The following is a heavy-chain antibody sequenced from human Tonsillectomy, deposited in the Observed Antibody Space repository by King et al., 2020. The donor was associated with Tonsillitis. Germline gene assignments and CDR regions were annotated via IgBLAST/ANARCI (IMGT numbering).Heavy chain of an antibody. V-gene: IGHV3-23*04. Sequence: VQLVESWGGLVQPGGSLRLSCAASGFTFNSYAMSWVRQAPGKGLEWVSAIGGGGVTTYYADSVKGRFTISRDNSKNTLYLQIHSLRAEDTAVYYCARGSGYRCYDIDYWGQGTLVTVSS. CDR2: IGGGGVTT. D-gene: IGHD5-12*01. J-gene: IGHJ4*03. CDR1: GFTFNSYA. CDR3: ARGSGYRCYDIDY.